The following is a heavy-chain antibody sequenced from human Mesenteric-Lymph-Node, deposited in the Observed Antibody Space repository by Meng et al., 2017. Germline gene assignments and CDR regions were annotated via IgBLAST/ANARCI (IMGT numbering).Heavy chain of an antibody. CDR1: GGSVSSGSYY. CDR3: ARDMRDVYTIDDGFDI. V-gene: IGHV4-61*01. Sequence: SETLSLTCTVSGGSVSSGSYYWSWIRQPPGKGLEWIGYIYYTGGTNYNPSLKSRVTILVDTSKNQFSLKLSSVTTADTAVYFCARDMRDVYTIDDGFDIWGQGTLVTVSS. CDR2: IYYTGGT. J-gene: IGHJ3*02. D-gene: IGHD5-24*01.